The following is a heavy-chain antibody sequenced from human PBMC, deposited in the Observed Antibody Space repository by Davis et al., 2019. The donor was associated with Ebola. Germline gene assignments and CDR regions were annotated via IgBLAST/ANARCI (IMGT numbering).Heavy chain of an antibody. V-gene: IGHV3-23*01. CDR2: ISGSGGST. CDR1: GFTFSSYA. J-gene: IGHJ4*02. D-gene: IGHD4-17*01. CDR3: TNSWATVTTFDY. Sequence: GESLKISCAASGFTFSSYAMSWVRQAPGKGLEWVSVISGSGGSTYYADSVKGRFTISRDNSKNTLYQQMNSLRAEDTAVYYCTNSWATVTTFDYWGQGTLVTVSS.